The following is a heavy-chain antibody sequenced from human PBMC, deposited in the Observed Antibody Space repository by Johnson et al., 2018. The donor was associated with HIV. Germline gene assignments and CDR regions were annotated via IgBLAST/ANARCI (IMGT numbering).Heavy chain of an antibody. CDR3: ARDRIYSYVPDAFDI. CDR2: IKHDGSEK. D-gene: IGHD5-18*01. Sequence: VQLVESGGGLVQPGGSLRLSCVASGFTFSSYWMNWVRQAPGKGLEWVANIKHDGSEKYYVDSVKGRFTISRDNAKNSLFLQMNSLRAEDTAVYYCARDRIYSYVPDAFDIWGQGTMVSVSS. J-gene: IGHJ3*02. V-gene: IGHV3-7*01. CDR1: GFTFSSYW.